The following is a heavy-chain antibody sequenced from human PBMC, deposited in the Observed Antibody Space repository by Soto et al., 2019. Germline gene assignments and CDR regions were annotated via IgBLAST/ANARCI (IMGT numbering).Heavy chain of an antibody. CDR3: ARAPYFGAGTYYYYALDV. J-gene: IGHJ6*02. V-gene: IGHV3-11*01. Sequence: QVQLVESGGGLVKPGGSLRLSCAASGLTFSDHYMTWIRQAPGKGLEWISYISSSAGTIYYADSVKGRFTISRDNAKNSLYLQMTNLRAEDTAVYYCARAPYFGAGTYYYYALDVWGQGTTVTVPS. CDR1: GLTFSDHY. CDR2: ISSSAGTI. D-gene: IGHD3-10*01.